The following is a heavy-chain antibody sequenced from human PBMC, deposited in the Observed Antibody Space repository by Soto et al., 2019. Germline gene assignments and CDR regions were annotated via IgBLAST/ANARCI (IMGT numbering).Heavy chain of an antibody. CDR3: ARGTRPTQNWFDP. D-gene: IGHD6-6*01. J-gene: IGHJ5*02. CDR2: IIPIFGTA. V-gene: IGHV1-69*13. Sequence: SVKVSCKASGGTFSSYAISWVRQAPGQGLEWMGGIIPIFGTANYAQKFQGRVTITADESTSTAYMELSSLRSEDTAVYYCARGTRPTQNWFDPWGQGTLVTVSS. CDR1: GGTFSSYA.